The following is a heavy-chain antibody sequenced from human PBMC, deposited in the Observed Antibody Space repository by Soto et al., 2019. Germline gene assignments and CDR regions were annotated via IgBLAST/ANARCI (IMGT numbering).Heavy chain of an antibody. Sequence: ASVKVSCKASGYTFTGYYMHWVRQAPGQGLEWMGWINPNSGGTNYAQKFQGRVTMTRDTSISTAYMELSRLRSDDTAVYYCARDKDYYDSSGYIYGMDVWGQGTTVTVSS. D-gene: IGHD3-22*01. CDR3: ARDKDYYDSSGYIYGMDV. CDR2: INPNSGGT. V-gene: IGHV1-2*02. J-gene: IGHJ6*02. CDR1: GYTFTGYY.